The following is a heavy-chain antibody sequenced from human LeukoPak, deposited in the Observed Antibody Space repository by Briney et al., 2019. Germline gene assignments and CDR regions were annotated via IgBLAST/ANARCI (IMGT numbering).Heavy chain of an antibody. CDR1: GFTFSSYA. CDR3: AIRGVISDYYGMDV. CDR2: ISYDGSNK. V-gene: IGHV3-30-3*01. Sequence: GGSLRLSCAASGFTFSSYAMHWVRQAPGKGLEWVAVISYDGSNKYYADSVKGRFTISRDNSKNTLSLQMNSLRAEDAAVYYCAIRGVISDYYGMDVWGQGTTVTVSS. D-gene: IGHD3-10*01. J-gene: IGHJ6*02.